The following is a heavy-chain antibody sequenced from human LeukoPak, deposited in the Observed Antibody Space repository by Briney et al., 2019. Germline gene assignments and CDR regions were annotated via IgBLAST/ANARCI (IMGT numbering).Heavy chain of an antibody. CDR1: GYTFTDYY. CDR3: AVLTTDYDFWSAYYERAGPWAGD. V-gene: IGHV1-2*02. D-gene: IGHD3-3*01. Sequence: ASVKVSCKASGYTFTDYYMHWVRQAPGQGLELMGWINPNNGDTNYAQKFQGRVNMTRDTSISTAYLDLSRLRSDDTAVFYCAVLTTDYDFWSAYYERAGPWAGDWGQGTLVTVSS. CDR2: INPNNGDT. J-gene: IGHJ4*02.